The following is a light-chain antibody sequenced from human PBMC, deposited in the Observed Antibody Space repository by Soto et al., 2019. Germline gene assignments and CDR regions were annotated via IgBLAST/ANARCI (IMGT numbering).Light chain of an antibody. Sequence: EVVLTQSPVTLDLSPGERATLSWRASQSFRGLLAWSHQKPGQAPRLLIYEAYNRATGIPPRFSGSGSGTDFTLTISSLEPEDSAVYYCQQRHMWPITFGQGTRLEIK. CDR2: EAY. J-gene: IGKJ5*01. CDR1: QSFRGL. CDR3: QQRHMWPIT. V-gene: IGKV3-11*01.